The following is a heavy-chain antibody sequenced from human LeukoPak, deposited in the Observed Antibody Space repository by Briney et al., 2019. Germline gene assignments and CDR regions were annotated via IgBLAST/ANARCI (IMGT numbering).Heavy chain of an antibody. CDR3: ARDTGRATTSSSDY. V-gene: IGHV4-38-2*02. CDR1: GGSISSYY. J-gene: IGHJ4*02. Sequence: SETLSLTCTVSGGSISSYYWGWIRQPPGKGLEWIGTIYHSGSTYYNPSLQSRVTISVDTSKNQFSLKLSSVTAADTAVYYCARDTGRATTSSSDYWGQGTLVTVSS. D-gene: IGHD6-6*01. CDR2: IYHSGST.